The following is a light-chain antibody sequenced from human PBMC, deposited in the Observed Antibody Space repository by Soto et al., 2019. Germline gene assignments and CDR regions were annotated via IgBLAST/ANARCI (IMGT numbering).Light chain of an antibody. CDR2: DAS. J-gene: IGKJ3*01. Sequence: EIVLTQSTGTLSLSPGERATLSCRASQSVSSSYLAWYQQKPGQAPRLLIYDASSRATGIPDRFSGSGSGTDFTLTISRLEPEDSAVYYCQQYGSSSLVTVGPGTKVDIK. CDR3: QQYGSSSLVT. V-gene: IGKV3-20*01. CDR1: QSVSSSY.